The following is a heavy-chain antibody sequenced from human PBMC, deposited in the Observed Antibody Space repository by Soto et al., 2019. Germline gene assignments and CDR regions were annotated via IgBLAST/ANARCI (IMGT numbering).Heavy chain of an antibody. V-gene: IGHV3-30-3*01. D-gene: IGHD6-19*01. J-gene: IGHJ4*02. CDR1: GFTFSSYA. Sequence: QVQLVESGGGVVQPGRSLRLSCAASGFTFSSYAMHWVRQAPGKGLEWVAVISYDGSNKYYADSVKGRFTISRDNSKNTLYLQMNSLRAEDTAVYYCARECSSGDLDYWGQGTLVTVSS. CDR3: ARECSSGDLDY. CDR2: ISYDGSNK.